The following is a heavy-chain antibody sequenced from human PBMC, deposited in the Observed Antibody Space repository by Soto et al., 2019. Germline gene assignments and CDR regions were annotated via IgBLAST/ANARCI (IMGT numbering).Heavy chain of an antibody. J-gene: IGHJ4*02. CDR3: ARDSRYCTNGVCPDY. V-gene: IGHV1-18*01. D-gene: IGHD2-8*01. Sequence: QVQLVQSGAEVKKPGASVKVSCKTSGYTFTNYGISWVRQAPGQGLEWMEWITTYNDNTNYAQKLQGRVTMTTDTSTSTAYMELKSLRSDDTAVYYCARDSRYCTNGVCPDYWGQGTLVTVSS. CDR1: GYTFTNYG. CDR2: ITTYNDNT.